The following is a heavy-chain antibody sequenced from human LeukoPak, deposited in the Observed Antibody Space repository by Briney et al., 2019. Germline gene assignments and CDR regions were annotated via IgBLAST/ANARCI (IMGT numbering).Heavy chain of an antibody. D-gene: IGHD1-20*01. CDR3: ARAAQLTLDY. CDR2: IYYSGST. V-gene: IGHV4-31*02. CDR1: GFTFSSYA. Sequence: LRLSCAASGFTFSSYAMSWVRQAPGKGLEWIGYIYYSGSTYYNPSLKSRVTISVDTSKNQFSLKLSSVTAADTAVYYCARAAQLTLDYWGQGTLVTVSS. J-gene: IGHJ4*02.